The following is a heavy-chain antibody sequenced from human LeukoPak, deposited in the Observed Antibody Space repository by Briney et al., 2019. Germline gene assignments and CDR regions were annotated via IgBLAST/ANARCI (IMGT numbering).Heavy chain of an antibody. CDR1: GYTFTSYY. D-gene: IGHD3-22*01. CDR3: ARDDYYDSSGYPWNTASL. CDR2: INPSGGGT. V-gene: IGHV1-46*01. J-gene: IGHJ3*01. Sequence: ASVKVSCKASGYTFTSYYMHWVRQAPGQGLEWMGIINPSGGGTSYAQKFQGRVTMTRDTSTSTVYMELSSLRSEDTAVYYCARDDYYDSSGYPWNTASLWGQGTMVTVSS.